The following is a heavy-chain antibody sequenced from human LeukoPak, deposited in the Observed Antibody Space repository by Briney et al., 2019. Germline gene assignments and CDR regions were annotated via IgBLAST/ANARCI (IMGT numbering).Heavy chain of an antibody. CDR3: AIASGGRGGLDS. CDR2: INQAGSEE. CDR1: GFTFSDYC. V-gene: IGHV3-7*03. D-gene: IGHD2-21*01. Sequence: GGSLRLSCAASGFTFSDYCMSWVRQAPGKGLEWVANINQAGSEEYYVDSVEGRFTISRDNAKNSLYLQLNSLRAEDTAVYYCAIASGGRGGLDSWGQGTLVTVSS. J-gene: IGHJ4*02.